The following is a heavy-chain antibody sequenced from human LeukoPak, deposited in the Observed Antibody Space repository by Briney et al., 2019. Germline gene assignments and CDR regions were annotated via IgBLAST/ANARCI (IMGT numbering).Heavy chain of an antibody. J-gene: IGHJ4*02. V-gene: IGHV4-38-2*01. D-gene: IGHD6-13*01. CDR2: IYHSGST. CDR1: GYSISSGYY. CDR3: TRRGGYIARSGRLGY. Sequence: WETLSLTCAVSGYSISSGYYWGWIRQPPGKGQEWIGSIYHSGSTYYNPSLKSRVTISVDTSKNQFSLKLSSVTAVYMTVHYITRRGGYIARSGRLGYWGQGTLVTASS.